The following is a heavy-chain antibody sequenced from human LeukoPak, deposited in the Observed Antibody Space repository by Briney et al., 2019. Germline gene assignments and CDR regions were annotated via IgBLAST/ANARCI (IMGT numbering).Heavy chain of an antibody. Sequence: GGSLRLSCAASGFTFSSYWMTWVRQAPGKGRGWVGNIKQDGSEKYYVDSVKGRFTISRDNAKKSLYLQMNSLRAEDTAVYYCARDGYSTGSHDYWGQGTLVTVSS. CDR1: GFTFSSYW. V-gene: IGHV3-7*04. J-gene: IGHJ4*02. D-gene: IGHD2-8*01. CDR2: IKQDGSEK. CDR3: ARDGYSTGSHDY.